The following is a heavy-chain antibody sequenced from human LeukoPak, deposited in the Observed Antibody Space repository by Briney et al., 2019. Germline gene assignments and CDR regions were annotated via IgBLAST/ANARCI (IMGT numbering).Heavy chain of an antibody. V-gene: IGHV3-33*01. CDR2: IWYDGSNK. CDR1: GFTFSSYG. CDR3: ARDGIVGATGVDY. Sequence: GGSLRLSCAASGFTFSSYGMHWVRQAPGKGLEWVAVIWYDGSNKYYADSVKGRFTISRDNSKNTLYLQMNGLRAEDTAVYYCARDGIVGATGVDYWGQGTLVTVSS. D-gene: IGHD1-26*01. J-gene: IGHJ4*02.